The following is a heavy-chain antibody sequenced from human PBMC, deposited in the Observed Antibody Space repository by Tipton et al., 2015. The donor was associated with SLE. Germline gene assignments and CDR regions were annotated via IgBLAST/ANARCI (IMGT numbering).Heavy chain of an antibody. CDR2: IWYDGSNK. J-gene: IGHJ3*02. Sequence: RSLRLSCAASGFTFSSYGMHWVRQAPGKGLEWVAVIWYDGSNKYYADSVKGRFTISRDNSKNTLYLQMNSLRAEDTAVYYCAKDRAYGGLGGAFDIWGQGTLVTVSS. CDR3: AKDRAYGGLGGAFDI. V-gene: IGHV3-30*18. D-gene: IGHD4-23*01. CDR1: GFTFSSYG.